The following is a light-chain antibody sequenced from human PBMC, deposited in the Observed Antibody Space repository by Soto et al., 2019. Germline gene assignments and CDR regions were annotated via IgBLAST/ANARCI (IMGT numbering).Light chain of an antibody. CDR1: QSVSSNF. CDR3: QQYNSWPIT. V-gene: IGKV3-20*01. Sequence: EFVFTRTPRTLPLSPGERSTHPFSLSQSVSSNFLAWYQQKPGQAPRLLIYGASNRATGIPDKFNGSGSGTDFTLTISSLQSEDFAVYYCQQYNSWPITFGQGTRLEI. J-gene: IGKJ5*01. CDR2: GAS.